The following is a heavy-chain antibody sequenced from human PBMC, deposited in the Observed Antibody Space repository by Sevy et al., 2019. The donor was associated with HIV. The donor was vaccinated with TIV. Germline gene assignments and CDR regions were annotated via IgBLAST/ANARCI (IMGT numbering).Heavy chain of an antibody. CDR1: GFTFSSYW. V-gene: IGHV3-7*01. CDR3: ARDSSCYYSNYYYYGMDV. Sequence: GGSLRLSCAASGFTFSSYWMSWVRQAPGKGLEWVANIKQDGSKKYYVGSVKGRFTISIDNAKNSLYLQMNSLRAEDTAVYYCARDSSCYYSNYYYYGMDVWGQGTTVTVSS. CDR2: IKQDGSKK. D-gene: IGHD3-22*01. J-gene: IGHJ6*02.